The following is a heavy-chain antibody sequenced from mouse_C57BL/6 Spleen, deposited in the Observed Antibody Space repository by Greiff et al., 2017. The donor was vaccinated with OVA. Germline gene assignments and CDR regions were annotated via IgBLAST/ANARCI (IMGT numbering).Heavy chain of an antibody. CDR3: ARNGYSNAMDY. D-gene: IGHD2-3*01. CDR2: ISSGSSTI. J-gene: IGHJ4*01. V-gene: IGHV5-17*01. Sequence: EVQRVESGGGLVKPGGSLKLSCAASGFTFSDYGMHWVRQAPEKGLEWVAYISSGSSTIYYADTVKGRFTISRDNAKNTLFLQMTSLRSEDTAMYYCARNGYSNAMDYWGQGTSVTVSS. CDR1: GFTFSDYG.